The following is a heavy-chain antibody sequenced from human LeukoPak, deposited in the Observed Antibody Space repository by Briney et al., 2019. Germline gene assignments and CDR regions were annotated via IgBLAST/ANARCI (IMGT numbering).Heavy chain of an antibody. V-gene: IGHV1-8*01. Sequence: ASVKVSCKASGYTFTSYDINWVRQATGQGLEWMGWMNPNSGNTGYAQKFQGRVTMTRNTSISTAYMELSSLRSEDTAVYYCARADSSSWTPYYYYGMDVWGQGTTVTVSS. CDR2: MNPNSGNT. CDR1: GYTFTSYD. D-gene: IGHD6-13*01. J-gene: IGHJ6*02. CDR3: ARADSSSWTPYYYYGMDV.